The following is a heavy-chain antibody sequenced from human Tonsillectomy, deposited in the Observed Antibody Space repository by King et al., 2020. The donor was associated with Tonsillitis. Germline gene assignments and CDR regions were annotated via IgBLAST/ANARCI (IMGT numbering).Heavy chain of an antibody. Sequence: VQLVESGGGLVKPGGSLRLSCAASGFTFSDSYMSWIRQAPGKGLEWVSDISSGGNYTSYADSVKGRFTISRDNAKNSLYLQINSMRAEDTAVYYCARDRVGATVYYYYMDVWGKGTTVTVSS. CDR1: GFTFSDSY. V-gene: IGHV3-11*05. D-gene: IGHD1-26*01. CDR3: ARDRVGATVYYYYMDV. CDR2: ISSGGNYT. J-gene: IGHJ6*03.